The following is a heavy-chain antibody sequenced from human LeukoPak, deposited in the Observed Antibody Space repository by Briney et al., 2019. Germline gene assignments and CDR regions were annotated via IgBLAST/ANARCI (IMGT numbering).Heavy chain of an antibody. J-gene: IGHJ4*02. V-gene: IGHV3-48*04. Sequence: PGGPLGLPGAAPGFPLSSYSINWVRQPPGKGLEWVSYISSSSSTIYYADSVKGRFTISRDNAKNSLYLQMNSLRAEDTAVYYCARGMAARDFDYWGQGTLVTVSS. CDR3: ARGMAARDFDY. CDR1: GFPLSSYS. CDR2: ISSSSSTI. D-gene: IGHD6-6*01.